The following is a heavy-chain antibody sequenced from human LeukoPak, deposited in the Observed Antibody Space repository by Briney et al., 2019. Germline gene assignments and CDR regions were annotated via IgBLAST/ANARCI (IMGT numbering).Heavy chain of an antibody. V-gene: IGHV1-18*01. CDR2: ISAYNGNT. Sequence: ASVKVSCKASGYTFTSYGISWVRQAPGQGLEWMGWISAYNGNTNYAQKLQGRVTMTRNTSISTAYMDLSSLTSEDTAVYYCARALRGPAAKFDYWGQGTLVTVSS. D-gene: IGHD2-2*01. J-gene: IGHJ4*02. CDR3: ARALRGPAAKFDY. CDR1: GYTFTSYG.